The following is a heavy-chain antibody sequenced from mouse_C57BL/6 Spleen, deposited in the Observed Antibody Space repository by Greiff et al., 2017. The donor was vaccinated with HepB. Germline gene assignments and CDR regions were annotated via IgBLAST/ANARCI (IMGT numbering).Heavy chain of an antibody. CDR3: ARSHYGSSYWYFDV. CDR2: IDPSDSYT. CDR1: GYTFTSYW. D-gene: IGHD1-1*01. Sequence: QVQLKQPGAELVKPGASVKLSCKASGYTFTSYWMQWVKQRPGQGLEWIGEIDPSDSYTNYNQKFKGKATLTVDTSSSTAYMQLSSLTSEDSAVYYWARSHYGSSYWYFDVWGTGTTVTVSS. V-gene: IGHV1-50*01. J-gene: IGHJ1*03.